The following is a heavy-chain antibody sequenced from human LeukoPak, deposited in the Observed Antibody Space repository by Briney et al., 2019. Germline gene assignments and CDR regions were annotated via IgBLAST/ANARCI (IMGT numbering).Heavy chain of an antibody. Sequence: SETLSLTCTVSGVAISFYYWSWIRQPPGKGLDWIAYMYYSGSTNYNPSLKSRVSISVDTSKNQFSLKLTSATAADTAVYYCARGGSIVGATPHDTFDIWGQGTMVTVSS. V-gene: IGHV4-59*01. CDR3: ARGGSIVGATPHDTFDI. D-gene: IGHD1-26*01. CDR1: GVAISFYY. CDR2: MYYSGST. J-gene: IGHJ3*02.